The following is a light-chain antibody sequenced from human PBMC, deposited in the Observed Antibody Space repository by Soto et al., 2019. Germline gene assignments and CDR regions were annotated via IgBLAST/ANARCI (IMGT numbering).Light chain of an antibody. CDR2: EAS. CDR3: QQYAGSLYT. V-gene: IGKV1-5*01. J-gene: IGKJ2*01. Sequence: DIQMTQSPSTLSASLGDSVTIXXRASQSISSWLAWYQQKPGKAPKIXIYEASTRAYGIPDRFSGSGAGTDFSLTISRLEPEDFAVYYCQQYAGSLYTFAQGTKVDIK. CDR1: QSISSW.